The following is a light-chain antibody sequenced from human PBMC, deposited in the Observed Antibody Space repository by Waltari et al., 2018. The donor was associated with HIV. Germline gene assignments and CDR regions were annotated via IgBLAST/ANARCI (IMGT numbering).Light chain of an antibody. J-gene: IGLJ2*01. CDR2: QIT. V-gene: IGLV2-14*03. Sequence: QSALTQPASVSASPGQAVNISCTGTSSDLGGYKYGSWYQQHPGHVHKVLIFQITNRASGVSSRFSGSKAGNTATLTISGLQAEDEADYYCSSFTSDATVLFGGGTKLTV. CDR1: SSDLGGYKY. CDR3: SSFTSDATVL.